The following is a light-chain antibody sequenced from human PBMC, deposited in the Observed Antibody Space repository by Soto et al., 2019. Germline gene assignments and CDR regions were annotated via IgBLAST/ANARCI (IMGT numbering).Light chain of an antibody. CDR2: AAS. J-gene: IGKJ1*01. Sequence: DIQMTQSPSSLSASVGDRVTITCRASQDITNYLCWYQQKPGRSPKLLIYAASILQLGVPSRFSGSGSGTDFTLTIISLQPKDVATYYFQYYNSPSACTFGQGTKVEIK. V-gene: IGKV1-27*01. CDR3: QYYNSPSACT. CDR1: QDITNY.